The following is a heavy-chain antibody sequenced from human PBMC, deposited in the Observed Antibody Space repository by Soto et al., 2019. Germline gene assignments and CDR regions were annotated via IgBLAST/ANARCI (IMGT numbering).Heavy chain of an antibody. CDR1: GGTFSSYA. CDR3: ASSTGYYKKFDY. D-gene: IGHD3-9*01. CDR2: IIAYNGNT. V-gene: IGHV1-18*01. J-gene: IGHJ4*02. Sequence: ASVKVSCKASGGTFSSYAISWVRQAPGQGLEWMGGIIAYNGNTNYAQKLQGRVTMTTDTSTSTAYMELRSLRSDDTAVYYCASSTGYYKKFDYWGQGTLVTVSS.